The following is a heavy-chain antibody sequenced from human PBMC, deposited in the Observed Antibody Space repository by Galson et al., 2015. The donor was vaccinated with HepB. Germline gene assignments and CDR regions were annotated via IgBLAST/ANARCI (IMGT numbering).Heavy chain of an antibody. D-gene: IGHD2-15*01. J-gene: IGHJ5*02. CDR1: GFTFSSYA. V-gene: IGHV3-30-3*01. CDR3: AREGHSGIFDP. CDR2: ISYDGSNK. Sequence: SLRLSCAASGFTFSSYAMHWVRQAPGKGLEWVAVISYDGSNKYYADSVKGRFTISRDNSKNTLYLQMNSLRAEDTAVYYCAREGHSGIFDPWGQGTLVTVSS.